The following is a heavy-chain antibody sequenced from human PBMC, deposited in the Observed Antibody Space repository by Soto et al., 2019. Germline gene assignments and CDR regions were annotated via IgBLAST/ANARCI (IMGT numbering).Heavy chain of an antibody. CDR2: ISSSNNYI. Sequence: EVQLVESGGGLVKPGGSLRLSCAASGFTFSSYSRNWVRQAPGKGLEWVSSISSSNNYIYYADSVKGRFTISRDNAKNDLYMQTNSLRAEDTAVYYCASMGRGDYGYYYYYGMDVWGQGATVTVSS. CDR3: ASMGRGDYGYYYYYGMDV. J-gene: IGHJ6*02. V-gene: IGHV3-21*01. CDR1: GFTFSSYS. D-gene: IGHD4-17*01.